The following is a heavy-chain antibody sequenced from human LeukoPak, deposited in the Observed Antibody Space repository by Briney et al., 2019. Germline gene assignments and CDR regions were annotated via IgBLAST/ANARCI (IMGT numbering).Heavy chain of an antibody. CDR2: ISSSGGST. V-gene: IGHV3-23*01. CDR3: AKRGHYDFWSGFDY. J-gene: IGHJ4*02. Sequence: PGGSLRLSCVVSGFTFSSNAMSWVRQAPGKGLEWVSSISSSGGSTYYADSVKGRFTISRDNSKNTVYLQMNSLRAEDTAVYYCAKRGHYDFWSGFDYWGQGTLVAVSS. CDR1: GFTFSSNA. D-gene: IGHD3-3*01.